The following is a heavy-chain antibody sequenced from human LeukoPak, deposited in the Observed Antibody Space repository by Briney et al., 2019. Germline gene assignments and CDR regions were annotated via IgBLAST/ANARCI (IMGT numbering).Heavy chain of an antibody. V-gene: IGHV3-30-3*01. Sequence: GGSLRLSCSASGFPFSNYAMHWVRQAPGKGLEWVAVISYDGSDKYYADSVKGRFTISRDNSKNTLCLQMNSLRPEDTAVYYCARDWGRRYSSGWYGDFDYWGQGTLVTVSS. CDR1: GFPFSNYA. D-gene: IGHD6-19*01. CDR2: ISYDGSDK. CDR3: ARDWGRRYSSGWYGDFDY. J-gene: IGHJ4*02.